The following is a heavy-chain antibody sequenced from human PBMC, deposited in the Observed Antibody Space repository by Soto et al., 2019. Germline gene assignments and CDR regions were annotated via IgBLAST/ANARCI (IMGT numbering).Heavy chain of an antibody. V-gene: IGHV4-31*03. CDR2: IYYSGST. CDR1: GGSISSGGYY. Sequence: SETLSLTCTVSGGSISSGGYYWSWIRQHPGKGLEWIGYIYYSGSTYYNPSLKSRVTISVDTSKNQFSLKLSSVTAADTAVYYCARDSRLYYSDSSGVFVSPVPNYYYYGMDVWGQGTTVTVSS. J-gene: IGHJ6*02. CDR3: ARDSRLYYSDSSGVFVSPVPNYYYYGMDV. D-gene: IGHD3-22*01.